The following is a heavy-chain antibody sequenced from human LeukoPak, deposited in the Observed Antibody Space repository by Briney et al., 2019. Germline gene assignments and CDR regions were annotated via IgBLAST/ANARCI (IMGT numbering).Heavy chain of an antibody. CDR3: ASFAGYNDFDY. CDR2: IIPIFGTA. V-gene: IGHV1-69*13. D-gene: IGHD5-24*01. Sequence: SVKVSCXASGGTFSSYAISWVRQAPGQGLEWMGGIIPIFGTANYAQKFQGRVTITADESTSTAYMELSSLRSEDTAVYYCASFAGYNDFDYWGQGTLVTVSS. CDR1: GGTFSSYA. J-gene: IGHJ4*02.